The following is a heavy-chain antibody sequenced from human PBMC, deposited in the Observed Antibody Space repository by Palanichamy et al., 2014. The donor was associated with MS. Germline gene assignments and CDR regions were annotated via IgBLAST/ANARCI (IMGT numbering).Heavy chain of an antibody. V-gene: IGHV3-74*01. CDR1: GFIFNKYW. D-gene: IGHD1-26*01. CDR2: LSPDEKTI. J-gene: IGHJ4*02. Sequence: EVQLVDPGEALVQPGDYLRLSCAASGFIFNKYWIHWVRQVPGRGLEWLSGLSPDEKTIRNADSVKGRFTIFRDNAKNTLHFQINGLRVEDTAVYYCARGSGNGYFDYWGQGTQVTVSS. CDR3: ARGSGNGYFDY.